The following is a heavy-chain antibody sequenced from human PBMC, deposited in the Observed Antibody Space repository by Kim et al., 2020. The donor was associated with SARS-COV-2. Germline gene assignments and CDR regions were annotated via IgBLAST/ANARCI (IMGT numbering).Heavy chain of an antibody. J-gene: IGHJ4*02. CDR3: ARDNPLTAWFDY. V-gene: IGHV3-48*01. D-gene: IGHD5-18*01. Sequence: YYADSVKGRFTNSRDNAKNSLYLQMNSLRAEDTAVYYCARDNPLTAWFDYWGQGTLVTVSS.